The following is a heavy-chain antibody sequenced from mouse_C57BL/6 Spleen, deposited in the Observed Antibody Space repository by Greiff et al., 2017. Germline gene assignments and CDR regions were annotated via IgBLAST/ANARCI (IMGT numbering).Heavy chain of an antibody. V-gene: IGHV1-81*01. CDR1: GYTFTSYG. CDR3: ARGGAQATLWYCDV. D-gene: IGHD3-2*02. J-gene: IGHJ1*03. CDR2: IYPRSGNT. Sequence: QVQLQQSGAELARPGASVKLSCKASGYTFTSYGISWVKQRTGQGLEWIGEIYPRSGNTYYNEKFKGKATLTADKSSSTAYMELRSLTSEDSAVYFCARGGAQATLWYCDVWGTGTTVTVSS.